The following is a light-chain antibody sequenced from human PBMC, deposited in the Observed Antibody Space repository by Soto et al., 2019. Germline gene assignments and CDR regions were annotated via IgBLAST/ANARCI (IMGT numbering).Light chain of an antibody. CDR2: EGS. Sequence: QSALTQPASVSGSPGQSITISCTGTSSDVGSYNLVSWYQQHPGKAPKLMIYEGSKRPSGVSNRFSGSKSGNTASLTISGIHAQDEAYYYCCSYAGSSTVFGGGTKLTVL. CDR1: SSDVGSYNL. J-gene: IGLJ3*02. CDR3: CSYAGSSTV. V-gene: IGLV2-23*01.